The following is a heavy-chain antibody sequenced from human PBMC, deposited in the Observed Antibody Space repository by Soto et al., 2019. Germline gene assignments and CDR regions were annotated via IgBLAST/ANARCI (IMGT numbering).Heavy chain of an antibody. CDR2: ISKNGDNQ. V-gene: IGHV3-30*18. CDR3: AKDAYNAAFDV. D-gene: IGHD1-1*01. Sequence: PGWSLRLSCATSGFSFNIFGMHLVRQAPGKALEWVGLISKNGDNQYYGDSAKGRFIISRDNPKNSLYLQLHSLRPDDTAVYYCAKDAYNAAFDVWGEGTMVTVSS. CDR1: GFSFNIFG. J-gene: IGHJ3*01.